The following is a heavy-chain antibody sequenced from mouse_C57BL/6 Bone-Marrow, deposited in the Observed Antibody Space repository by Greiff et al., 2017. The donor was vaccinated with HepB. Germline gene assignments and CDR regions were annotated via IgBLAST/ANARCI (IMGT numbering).Heavy chain of an antibody. D-gene: IGHD1-1*01. V-gene: IGHV6-3*01. J-gene: IGHJ3*01. CDR3: TAFYGSISWFAY. Sequence: EVKLLESGGGLVQPGGSMKLSCVASGFTFSNYWMNWVRQSPEKGLEWVAQIRLKSDNYATHYAESVKGRFTISRDDSKSSVYLQMNNLRAEDTGIYYCTAFYGSISWFAYWGQGTLVTVSA. CDR2: IRLKSDNYAT. CDR1: GFTFSNYW.